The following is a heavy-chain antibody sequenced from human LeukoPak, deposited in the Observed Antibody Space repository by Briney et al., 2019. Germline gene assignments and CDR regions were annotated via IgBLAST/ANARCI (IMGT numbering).Heavy chain of an antibody. Sequence: ASVKVSCKASGYTFTGYYMHWVRQAPGQGLEWMGWINPNSGGTNYAQKFQGRVTMTRDTSISTAYMELSRLRSDDTAVYYCATTTEYGSGSYYPEYYYYYYMDVWGKGTTVTVSS. V-gene: IGHV1-2*02. J-gene: IGHJ6*03. CDR2: INPNSGGT. CDR3: ATTTEYGSGSYYPEYYYYYYMDV. CDR1: GYTFTGYY. D-gene: IGHD3-10*01.